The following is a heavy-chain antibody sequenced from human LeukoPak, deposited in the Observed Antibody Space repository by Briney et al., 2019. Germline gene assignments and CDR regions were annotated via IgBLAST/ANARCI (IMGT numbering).Heavy chain of an antibody. CDR3: ARHEFCSGGSCYPGRT. Sequence: GESLKISCKGSGYSFTSYWIGWVRQMPGKGLEWMGIIYPGDSDTRYSPSFEGQVTISADKSISTAYLQWSSLKASDTAMYYCARHEFCSGGSCYPGRTWGQGTLVTVSS. J-gene: IGHJ5*02. CDR1: GYSFTSYW. CDR2: IYPGDSDT. V-gene: IGHV5-51*01. D-gene: IGHD2-15*01.